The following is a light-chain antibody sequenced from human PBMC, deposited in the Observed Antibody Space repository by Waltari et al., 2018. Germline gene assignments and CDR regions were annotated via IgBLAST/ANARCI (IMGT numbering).Light chain of an antibody. V-gene: IGLV2-23*02. CDR2: EVT. Sequence: QSALTQPASVSGSPGQSITISCAGSSSDIGQFKLVSWYQHYPGKVPKLLIYEVTKRPSGVSSRFSGSKSGNTASLTISGLQTEDEAYYYCCSFTTSDSWVFGGGTSLTVL. CDR1: SSDIGQFKL. CDR3: CSFTTSDSWV. J-gene: IGLJ2*01.